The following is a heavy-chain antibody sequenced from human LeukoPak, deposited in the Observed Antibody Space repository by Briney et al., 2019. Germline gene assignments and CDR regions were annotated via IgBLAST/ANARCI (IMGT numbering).Heavy chain of an antibody. CDR2: INPSGGSI. Sequence: ASVTVSCKASGYIFTSYYMYWVRQAPGQGLEWMGIINPSGGSIRYAQKFQGRVTMTRDTSTSTVYMELSSLRSEDTAVYYCARGRNYYDSSGYYYEGDAFDIWAQGTMVTVSS. J-gene: IGHJ3*02. CDR1: GYIFTSYY. CDR3: ARGRNYYDSSGYYYEGDAFDI. V-gene: IGHV1-46*01. D-gene: IGHD3-22*01.